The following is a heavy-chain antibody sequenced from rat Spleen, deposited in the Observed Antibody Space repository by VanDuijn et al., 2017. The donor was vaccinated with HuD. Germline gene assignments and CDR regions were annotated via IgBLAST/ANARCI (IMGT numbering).Heavy chain of an antibody. CDR3: TRGTYFRH. CDR2: IIYDASLT. D-gene: IGHD4-6*01. Sequence: EVQLVESGGGLVQPGRSLKISCAASGFTFSDYAMVWVRQAPKKGLEWVATIIYDASLTTYRDSVEGRFTVSRDNAKSTLYLQMGSLRSEDTATYYCTRGTYFRHWGQGVMVTVSS. J-gene: IGHJ2*01. V-gene: IGHV5-17*01. CDR1: GFTFSDYA.